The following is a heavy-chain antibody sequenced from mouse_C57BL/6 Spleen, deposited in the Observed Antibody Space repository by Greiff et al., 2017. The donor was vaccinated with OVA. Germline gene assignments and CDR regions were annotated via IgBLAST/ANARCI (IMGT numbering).Heavy chain of an antibody. Sequence: VQLQESGAELVRPGASVKLSCKASGYTFTDYYINWVKQRPGQGLEWIARIYPGSGNTYYNEKFKGKATLTAEKSSSTAYMQLSSLTSEDSAVYFCARDYGSSYENWYFDVWGTGTTVTVSS. V-gene: IGHV1-76*01. CDR3: ARDYGSSYENWYFDV. D-gene: IGHD1-1*01. CDR1: GYTFTDYY. CDR2: IYPGSGNT. J-gene: IGHJ1*03.